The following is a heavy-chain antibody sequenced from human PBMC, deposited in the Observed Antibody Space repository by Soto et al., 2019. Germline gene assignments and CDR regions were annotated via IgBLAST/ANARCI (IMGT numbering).Heavy chain of an antibody. V-gene: IGHV4-59*01. CDR1: VDSISTFY. J-gene: IGHJ4*02. D-gene: IGHD3-3*01. CDR2: IHYSGIT. Sequence: ESLSLTCTVSVDSISTFYWSWIRQPPGKGLEWIGYIHYSGITNYNPSLKSQVIISVDTSKNQFSLKLSSVTAADTAVYFCARVRSNLFDYWGQGTLVTVSS. CDR3: ARVRSNLFDY.